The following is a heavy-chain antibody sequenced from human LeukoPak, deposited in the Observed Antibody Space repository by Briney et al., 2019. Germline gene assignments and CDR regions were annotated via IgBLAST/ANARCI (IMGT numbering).Heavy chain of an antibody. D-gene: IGHD1-26*01. V-gene: IGHV3-30*18. CDR3: AKPGIVGATLGSYFDY. J-gene: IGHJ4*02. CDR1: GFTFSSYG. Sequence: GGSLRLSCAASGFTFSSYGMHWVRQAPGKGLEWVAVISYDGSNKYYADSVKGRFTISRDNSKNTLYLQMNSLRAEDTAVYYCAKPGIVGATLGSYFDYWGQGTLVAASS. CDR2: ISYDGSNK.